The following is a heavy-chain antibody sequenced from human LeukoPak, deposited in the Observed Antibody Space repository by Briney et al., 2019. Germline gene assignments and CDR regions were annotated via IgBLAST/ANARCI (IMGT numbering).Heavy chain of an antibody. J-gene: IGHJ4*02. CDR2: IYYSGST. CDR1: GGSISSSSYY. Sequence: SETLSLTCTVSGGSISSSSYYWGWIRQPPGKGLEWIGSIYYSGSTYYNPSLKSRVTISVDTSKNQFSLKLSSVTAADTAVYYCASQVSVAGPNYFDYWGQGTLVTVSS. V-gene: IGHV4-39*07. CDR3: ASQVSVAGPNYFDY. D-gene: IGHD6-19*01.